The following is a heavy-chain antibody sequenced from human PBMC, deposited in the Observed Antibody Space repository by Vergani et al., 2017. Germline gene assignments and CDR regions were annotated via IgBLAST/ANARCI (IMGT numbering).Heavy chain of an antibody. Sequence: QLQLQESGPGLVKPSETLSLTCTVPGGPISSSSYYWGWIRQPPGKGLEWIGSIYYSGSTYYNPSLKSRVTISVDTSKNQFSLKLSSVTAADTAVYYCARPGYCSSTSCYGDAFDIWGQGTMVTVSS. J-gene: IGHJ3*02. CDR3: ARPGYCSSTSCYGDAFDI. CDR2: IYYSGST. V-gene: IGHV4-39*01. D-gene: IGHD2-2*01. CDR1: GGPISSSSYY.